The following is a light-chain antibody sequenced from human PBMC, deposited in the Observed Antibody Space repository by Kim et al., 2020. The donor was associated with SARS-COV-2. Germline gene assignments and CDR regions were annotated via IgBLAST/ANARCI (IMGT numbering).Light chain of an antibody. Sequence: SPGERATPTCRASQSVSRYLAWYQQKPGQAPRLLIYDASNRAAGIPDRFTGSGSRTHFTLTISSLGPEDFAVYYCQQRSNWPLVTFGGGTKVDIK. CDR1: QSVSRY. V-gene: IGKV3-11*01. CDR2: DAS. J-gene: IGKJ4*01. CDR3: QQRSNWPLVT.